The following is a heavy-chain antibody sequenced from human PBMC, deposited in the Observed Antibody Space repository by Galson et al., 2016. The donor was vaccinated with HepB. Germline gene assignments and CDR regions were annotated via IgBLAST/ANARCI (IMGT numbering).Heavy chain of an antibody. Sequence: ETLSLPCSVSGGSISGHFWSWIRQPPGKSLEWIGFVHSIATMATRYNPSLNGRITISVHPSRSRFSLRLTSVTAADTAVYYCARSGYSYAWGDPWGQGILVTVSS. V-gene: IGHV4-59*11. D-gene: IGHD5-18*01. CDR1: GGSISGHF. J-gene: IGHJ5*02. CDR3: ARSGYSYAWGDP. CDR2: VHSIATMAT.